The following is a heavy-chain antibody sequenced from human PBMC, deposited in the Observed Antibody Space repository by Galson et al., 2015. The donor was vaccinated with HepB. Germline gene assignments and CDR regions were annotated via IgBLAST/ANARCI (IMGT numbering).Heavy chain of an antibody. J-gene: IGHJ4*02. CDR2: IYYSGST. CDR1: GGSISSSSYY. V-gene: IGHV4-39*01. Sequence: LTCTVSGGSISSSSYYWGWIRQPPGKGLEWIGSIYYSGSTYYNPSLKSRVTISVDTSKNQFSLKLSSVTAADTAVYYCARPQPHCSSTSCPYYFDYWGQGTLVTVSS. D-gene: IGHD2-2*01. CDR3: ARPQPHCSSTSCPYYFDY.